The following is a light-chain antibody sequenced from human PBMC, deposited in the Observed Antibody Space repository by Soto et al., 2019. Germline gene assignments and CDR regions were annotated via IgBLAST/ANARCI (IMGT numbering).Light chain of an antibody. CDR3: SSFAGSSKLV. J-gene: IGLJ3*02. CDR1: SSDVGRYKY. V-gene: IGLV2-8*01. Sequence: QSALTQPPSASGSPGQSVTISGTGTSSDVGRYKYVSWYQQYPGKAPKVMIYEVNKRPSGVPDRFSGSKSGNTASLTVSGLQTEDEAHYYCSSFAGSSKLVFGGGTKLTVL. CDR2: EVN.